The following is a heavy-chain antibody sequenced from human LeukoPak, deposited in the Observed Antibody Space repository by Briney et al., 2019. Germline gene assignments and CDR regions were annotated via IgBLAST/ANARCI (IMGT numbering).Heavy chain of an antibody. V-gene: IGHV1-2*02. Sequence: ASVKVSCKASGYTFTDCYMHWVRQAPGQGLEWMGWINPNSGGTNYAQKFQGRVTMTRDTSIRTAYMELSSLRSEDTAVYYCARAMHVLLWFGESTAFDYWGQGTLVTVSS. J-gene: IGHJ4*02. D-gene: IGHD3-10*01. CDR1: GYTFTDCY. CDR2: INPNSGGT. CDR3: ARAMHVLLWFGESTAFDY.